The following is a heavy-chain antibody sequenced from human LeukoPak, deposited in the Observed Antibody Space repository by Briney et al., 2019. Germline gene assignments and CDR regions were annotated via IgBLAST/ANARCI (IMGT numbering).Heavy chain of an antibody. Sequence: GGSLTLSCVPSGFTFTIYGMHCVRQAPGKGREWVAVTSQDGNKKYYADSVKGRFTISRDNSKNKLYLKMNSLRAEDTAMYYCAKDLSGKRWLQLEGSLIDYWGQGTLVTVSS. D-gene: IGHD5-24*01. CDR2: TSQDGNKK. CDR3: AKDLSGKRWLQLEGSLIDY. V-gene: IGHV3-30*18. CDR1: GFTFTIYG. J-gene: IGHJ4*02.